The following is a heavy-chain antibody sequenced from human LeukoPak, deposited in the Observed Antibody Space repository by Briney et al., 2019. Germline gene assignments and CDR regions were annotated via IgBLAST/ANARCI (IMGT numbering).Heavy chain of an antibody. Sequence: QTGGSLRLSCATSGFTLSDYSMTWVRQAPGKGLERVSSITSTSSHINYADSVRGRFTISRDNAKNALFLQMTSLTDEDTALYYCARARLGYYDEYFDPWGQGTQVTVSS. CDR3: ARARLGYYDEYFDP. CDR2: ITSTSSHI. D-gene: IGHD3-16*01. V-gene: IGHV3-21*01. J-gene: IGHJ5*02. CDR1: GFTLSDYS.